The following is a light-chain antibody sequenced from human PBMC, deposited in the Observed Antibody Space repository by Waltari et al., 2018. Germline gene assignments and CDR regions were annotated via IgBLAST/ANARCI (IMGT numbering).Light chain of an antibody. CDR2: EVS. J-gene: IGLJ3*02. CDR1: SSDVGSYNY. V-gene: IGLV2-14*01. CDR3: SSYTSSSTPCV. Sequence: QSALTQPASVSGSPGQSITVSCTGTSSDVGSYNYVSWYQQHPGKAPKLMIYEVSNRPSGVSNRFSGSKSGNPASLTISWLQAEDEADYYCSSYTSSSTPCVFGGGTKVTVL.